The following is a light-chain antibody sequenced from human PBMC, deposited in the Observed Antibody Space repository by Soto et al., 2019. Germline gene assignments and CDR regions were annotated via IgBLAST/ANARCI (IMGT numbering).Light chain of an antibody. CDR1: SSDVGGYNY. CDR2: DVS. V-gene: IGLV2-14*01. J-gene: IGLJ2*01. Sequence: QSALTQPASVSGSAGESITISCTGTSSDVGGYNYVSWYQQHPGKAPKLMIYDVSNRPSGVSNRFSGSKSGNTASLTISGLQAEDEADYYCSSYTSSSTLGVVFGGGTKLTV. CDR3: SSYTSSSTLGVV.